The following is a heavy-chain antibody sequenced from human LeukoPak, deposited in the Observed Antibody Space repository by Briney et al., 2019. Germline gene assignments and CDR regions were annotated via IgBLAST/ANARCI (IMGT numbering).Heavy chain of an antibody. V-gene: IGHV4-34*01. CDR3: ARARGYYYYYMDV. Sequence: SETLSLTCAVYGGSFSGYYWSWIRQPPGKGLEWIGEINHSGSTNYNPSLKSRVTASVDTSKNQFSLKLSSVTAADTAVYYCARARGYYYYYMDVWGKGTTVTVSS. J-gene: IGHJ6*03. CDR1: GGSFSGYY. CDR2: INHSGST.